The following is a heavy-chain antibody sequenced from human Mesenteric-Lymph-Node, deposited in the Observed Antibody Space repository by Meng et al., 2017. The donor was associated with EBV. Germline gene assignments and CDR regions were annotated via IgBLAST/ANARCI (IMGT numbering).Heavy chain of an antibody. CDR1: GDSINNTRW. CDR2: IFQTGST. J-gene: IGHJ4*02. Sequence: QGELHESGQGLLKPAEHLSLTCALSGDSINNTRWWIWVRQPPGRGLEWIGEIFQTGSTNYSPSLRSRVTISLDKSMNQFSLKLSSVTAADTAVYYCARDVVPLDPESRADWGPGTLVTVSS. CDR3: ARDVVPLDPESRAD. V-gene: IGHV4-4*02. D-gene: IGHD1-1*01.